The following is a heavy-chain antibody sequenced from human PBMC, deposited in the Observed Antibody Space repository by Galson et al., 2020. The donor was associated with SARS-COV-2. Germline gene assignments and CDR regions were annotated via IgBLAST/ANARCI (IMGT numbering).Heavy chain of an antibody. CDR2: ISGGGHTT. CDR3: AKEAVAANGRWDHVDY. V-gene: IGHV3-23*01. D-gene: IGHD6-19*01. CDR1: GFIFSNYA. J-gene: IGHJ4*02. Sequence: GGSLRLSCAASGFIFSNYAMSWVRQAPGKGLEWVSAISGGGHTTYYTDAVQGRLTISRDDPQNTLFLQINGLRADDTAVYYGAKEAVAANGRWDHVDYLGQGSLVTVSS.